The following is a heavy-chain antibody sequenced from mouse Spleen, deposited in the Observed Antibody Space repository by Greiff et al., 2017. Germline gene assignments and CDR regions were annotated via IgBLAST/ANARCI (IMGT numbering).Heavy chain of an antibody. D-gene: IGHD2-1*01. CDR2: IRSKSNNYAT. CDR1: GFSFNTYA. Sequence: EVKLVESGGGLVQPKGSLKLSCAASGFSFNTYAMNWVRQAPGKGLEWVARIRSKSNNYATYYADSVKDRFTISRDDSESMLYLQMNNLKTEDTAMYYCVKDGNYGVFFDYWGQGTTLTVSS. V-gene: IGHV10-1*01. J-gene: IGHJ2*01. CDR3: VKDGNYGVFFDY.